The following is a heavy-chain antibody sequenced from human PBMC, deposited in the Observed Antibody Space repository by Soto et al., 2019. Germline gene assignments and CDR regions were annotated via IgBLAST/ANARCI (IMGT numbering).Heavy chain of an antibody. J-gene: IGHJ6*02. CDR2: INLNSGGT. CDR3: ARDSGYDPYYYYGMDV. Sequence: ASVKVSCKASGYTFTGYYMHWVRQAPGQGLEWMGWINLNSGGTNYAQKFQGRVTMTRDTSISTAYMELSRLRSDDTAVYYCARDSGYDPYYYYGMDVWGQGTTVTVSS. CDR1: GYTFTGYY. D-gene: IGHD5-12*01. V-gene: IGHV1-2*02.